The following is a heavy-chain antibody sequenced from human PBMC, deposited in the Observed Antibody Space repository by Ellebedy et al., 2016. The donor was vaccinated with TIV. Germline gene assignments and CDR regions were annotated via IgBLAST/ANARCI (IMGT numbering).Heavy chain of an antibody. J-gene: IGHJ4*02. CDR1: GFTFKNAW. Sequence: GESLKISCAASGFTFKNAWMGWVRQAPGKGLEWVGRIKSKKDGAKTDCAAPVKGRFTVSRDDSKNILFLQMNSLKTEDTAVYYCTTDQGISVRPLFDSWGQGTLVTVSS. V-gene: IGHV3-15*05. CDR2: IKSKKDGAKT. CDR3: TTDQGISVRPLFDS. D-gene: IGHD6-19*01.